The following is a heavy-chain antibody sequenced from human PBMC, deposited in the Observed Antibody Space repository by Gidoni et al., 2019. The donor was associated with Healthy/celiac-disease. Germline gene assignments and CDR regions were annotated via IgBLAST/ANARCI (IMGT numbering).Heavy chain of an antibody. D-gene: IGHD5-18*01. CDR1: GGPFSSHA. V-gene: IGHV1-69*09. CDR3: ARLSRGGTAMAHDFDY. Sequence: QVQLVQSGAEVKKPGSSVTVSCKASGGPFSSHAISWVRQAPGQGLEWMGRIIPILGIANYAQKFQGRVTITADKSTSTAYMELSSLRSEDTAVYYCARLSRGGTAMAHDFDYWGQGTLVTVSS. J-gene: IGHJ4*02. CDR2: IIPILGIA.